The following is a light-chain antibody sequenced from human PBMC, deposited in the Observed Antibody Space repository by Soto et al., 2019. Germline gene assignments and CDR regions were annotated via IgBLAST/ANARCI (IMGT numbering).Light chain of an antibody. CDR3: AAWDDSFWV. Sequence: QSVLTQPPSASGTPGQRVTISCSGSSSNIGSNTVNWYQQLPGTAPKLLIYSNNQRPSGVPDRFSGSKSGTSASLAISGLQSEDEADYYCAAWDDSFWVFGRGTKLTVL. J-gene: IGLJ3*02. CDR1: SSNIGSNT. CDR2: SNN. V-gene: IGLV1-44*01.